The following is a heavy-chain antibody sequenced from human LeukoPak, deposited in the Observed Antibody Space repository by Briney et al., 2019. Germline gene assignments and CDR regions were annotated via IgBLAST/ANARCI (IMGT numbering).Heavy chain of an antibody. CDR3: ARDSRITMVRGVIITGEIWIDY. CDR2: IYYSGST. V-gene: IGHV4-39*07. Sequence: SETLSLTCTVSGGSISSSSDYWGWIRQPPGKGLEWIGSIYYSGSTYYNPSLKSRVTISVDTSKNQFSLKLSSVTAADTAVYYCARDSRITMVRGVIITGEIWIDYWGQGTLVTVSS. D-gene: IGHD3-10*01. J-gene: IGHJ4*02. CDR1: GGSISSSSDY.